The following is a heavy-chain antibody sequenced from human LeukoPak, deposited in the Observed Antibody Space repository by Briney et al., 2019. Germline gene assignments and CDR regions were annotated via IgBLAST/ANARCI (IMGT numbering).Heavy chain of an antibody. D-gene: IGHD2-15*01. CDR2: IKSKTDDGTT. V-gene: IGHV3-15*01. Sequence: GGSLRLSCAASGFTFSNAWMSWVRQAPGKGLELVGRIKSKTDDGTTDYAAPVKGRFTISRDDSKNTLYLQMNSLKTEDTAVYYCTTDPYCSGGSCYWDFDYWGQGTLVTVSS. J-gene: IGHJ4*02. CDR1: GFTFSNAW. CDR3: TTDPYCSGGSCYWDFDY.